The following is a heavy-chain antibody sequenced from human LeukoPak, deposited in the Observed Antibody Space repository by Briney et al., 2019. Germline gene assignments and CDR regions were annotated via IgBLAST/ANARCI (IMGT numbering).Heavy chain of an antibody. CDR2: ISTSGSTI. V-gene: IGHV3-48*03. Sequence: GGSLRPSCAASGFTFSSHEMYWVRQAPGKGLEWVSYISTSGSTIYYADSVKGRFTISRDNAKNSLYLQMNRLRAEDTAVYYCARALPNSWYFFDYWGQGTLVTVSS. CDR1: GFTFSSHE. CDR3: ARALPNSWYFFDY. J-gene: IGHJ4*02. D-gene: IGHD6-13*01.